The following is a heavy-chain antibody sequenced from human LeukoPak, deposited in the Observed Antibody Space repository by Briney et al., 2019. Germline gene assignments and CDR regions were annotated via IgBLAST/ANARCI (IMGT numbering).Heavy chain of an antibody. V-gene: IGHV3-33*01. J-gene: IGHJ4*01. CDR1: GFTFSISG. D-gene: IGHD3-3*01. CDR3: ARDSGGGGYYTLDY. CDR2: IWFDGSYK. Sequence: GGSLRLSCAASGFTFSISGMHWVRQAPGKGLAWVTLIWFDGSYKYYASSVKGRFTISRDNSKNTLYLEMNSRTAEDTAVYYCARDSGGGGYYTLDYWGQGTLVPVSS.